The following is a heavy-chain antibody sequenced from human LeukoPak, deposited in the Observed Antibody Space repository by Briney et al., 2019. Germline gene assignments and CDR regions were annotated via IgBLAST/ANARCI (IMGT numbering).Heavy chain of an antibody. D-gene: IGHD6-13*01. CDR2: ISSSSSYV. CDR1: GFTFSSYS. J-gene: IGHJ6*04. Sequence: PGGSLRLSCAASGFTFSSYSMNWVRQAPGKGLEWVSSISSSSSYVYYADSVKGRFTISRDNAKNSLYLQMNSLRAEDTAVYYCAREGSSWYADVWGKGTTVTVSS. V-gene: IGHV3-21*01. CDR3: AREGSSWYADV.